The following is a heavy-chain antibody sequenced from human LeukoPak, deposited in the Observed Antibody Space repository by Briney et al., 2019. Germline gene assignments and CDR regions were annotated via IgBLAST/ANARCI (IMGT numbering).Heavy chain of an antibody. Sequence: PSETLSLTCAVYGGSFSGYYWSWIRQPPGKGLEWIGEINHSGSTNYNPSLKSRVTISVDTSKNQFSLKLSSVTAADTAVYYCARGTYAGLRYFDWLSYYFDYWGQGTLVTVSS. V-gene: IGHV4-34*01. D-gene: IGHD3-9*01. CDR1: GGSFSGYY. CDR2: INHSGST. CDR3: ARGTYAGLRYFDWLSYYFDY. J-gene: IGHJ4*02.